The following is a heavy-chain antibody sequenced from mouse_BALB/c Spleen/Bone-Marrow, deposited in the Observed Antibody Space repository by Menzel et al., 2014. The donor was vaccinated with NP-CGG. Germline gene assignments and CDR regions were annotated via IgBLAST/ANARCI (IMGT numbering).Heavy chain of an antibody. CDR2: IHPNYGST. V-gene: IGHV1-18*01. CDR1: GYIFTDYN. J-gene: IGHJ4*01. D-gene: IGHD4-1*01. Sequence: VQLQQSGAELVKPGASVKISCKASGYIFTDYNMDWVKQSHGKSLEWTGDIHPNYGSTSYNQKFRGKATLTVDKSSSTAYMEVRSLTSEDTAVYYCARGTGYAMDYWGQGTSVTVSS. CDR3: ARGTGYAMDY.